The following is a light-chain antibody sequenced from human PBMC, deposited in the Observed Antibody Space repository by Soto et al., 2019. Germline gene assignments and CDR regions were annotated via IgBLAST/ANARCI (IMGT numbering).Light chain of an antibody. CDR1: HSVGST. CDR2: DTS. J-gene: IGKJ1*01. V-gene: IGKV3-15*01. Sequence: ETVMTQSPATLSVSPGESATLSCRASHSVGSTLAWYQQKPGQAPRLLIYDTSSRATGIPARFSGSGSGTEFTLTISSLQFDDFAVYYCQHYNNWPWTVGQGTKVDIK. CDR3: QHYNNWPWT.